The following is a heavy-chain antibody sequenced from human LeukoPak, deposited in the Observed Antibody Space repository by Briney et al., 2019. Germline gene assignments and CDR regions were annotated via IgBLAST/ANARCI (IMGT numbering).Heavy chain of an antibody. CDR1: GGSISSSSYY. CDR2: IYYSGRT. Sequence: SETLSLTCTVSGGSISSSSYYWGWIRQPPGKGLEWIGSIYYSGRTYHNPSLKSRVTISVDTSKNQFSLKLSSVTAADTAVYYCASVSMVQGVISHDAFDIWGQGTMVTVSS. CDR3: ASVSMVQGVISHDAFDI. J-gene: IGHJ3*02. D-gene: IGHD3-10*01. V-gene: IGHV4-39*01.